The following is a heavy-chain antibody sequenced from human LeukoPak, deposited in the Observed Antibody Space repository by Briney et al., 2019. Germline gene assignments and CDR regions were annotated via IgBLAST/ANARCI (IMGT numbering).Heavy chain of an antibody. CDR3: ARGNWNDNWFDP. V-gene: IGHV4-30-4*01. CDR2: IYYSGST. D-gene: IGHD1-1*01. Sequence: SETLSLTCTVSGGSISSGDYYWSWIRQPPGKGLEWIGYIYYSGSTYYNPSLKSRVTISGDRSKNQFSLKLSSVTAADTAVYYCARGNWNDNWFDPWGQGTLVTVSS. J-gene: IGHJ5*02. CDR1: GGSISSGDYY.